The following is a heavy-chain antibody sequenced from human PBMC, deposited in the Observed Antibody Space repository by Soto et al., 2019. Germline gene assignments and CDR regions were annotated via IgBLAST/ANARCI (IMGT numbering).Heavy chain of an antibody. CDR3: AKDRVVVVVAATPGWFDP. CDR2: ISGSGGST. D-gene: IGHD2-15*01. CDR1: GFTFSSYT. Sequence: EVQLLESGGGLVQPGGSLRLSCAASGFTFSSYTMSWVRQAPGKGLEWVSAISGSGGSTYYADSVKGRFTISRDNSKNTLYLQMNSLRAEDTAVYYCAKDRVVVVVAATPGWFDPWGQGTLVTVSS. V-gene: IGHV3-23*01. J-gene: IGHJ5*02.